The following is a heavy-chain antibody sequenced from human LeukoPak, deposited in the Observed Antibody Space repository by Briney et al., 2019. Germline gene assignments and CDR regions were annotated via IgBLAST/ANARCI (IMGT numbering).Heavy chain of an antibody. J-gene: IGHJ3*02. D-gene: IGHD2-2*01. Sequence: ASVKVSCKASGYSFTGYYMHWVRQAPGQGLEWMGWINPNSGGTNYAQKFQGRVTMTRDTSISTAYMELSRLRSDDTAVYYCARDHLGYCISTSCYRDAFDIWGQGTMVTVSS. CDR2: INPNSGGT. CDR3: ARDHLGYCISTSCYRDAFDI. V-gene: IGHV1-2*02. CDR1: GYSFTGYY.